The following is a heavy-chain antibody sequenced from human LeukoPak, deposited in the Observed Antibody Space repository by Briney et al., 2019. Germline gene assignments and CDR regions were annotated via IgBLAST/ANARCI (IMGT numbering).Heavy chain of an antibody. D-gene: IGHD3-16*01. V-gene: IGHV3-21*01. CDR2: ISGLSSHI. CDR3: GRAFPPLRTSSAGDL. CDR1: GFTFSDYD. J-gene: IGHJ4*02. Sequence: GGSLRLSCSASGFTFSDYDMNWVRQAPGKGLEWGSSISGLSSHIYYGDSVKGRFSISRDNAKNSLYLQMNSLGAEDTAIYYCGRAFPPLRTSSAGDLWGQGTLVTVSS.